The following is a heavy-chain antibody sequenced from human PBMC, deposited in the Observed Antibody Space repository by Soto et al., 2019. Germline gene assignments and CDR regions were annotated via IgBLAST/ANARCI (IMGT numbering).Heavy chain of an antibody. CDR2: IKQDGSEK. Sequence: GGSLRLSCAASGFTFSSYWMSWVRQAPGKGLEWVANIKQDGSEKYYVDSVKGRFTISRDNAKNSLYLQMNSLRAEDTAVYYCARGGGSGSYYNVEDYYYYMDVWGKGTTVTVSS. J-gene: IGHJ6*03. CDR1: GFTFSSYW. CDR3: ARGGGSGSYYNVEDYYYYMDV. V-gene: IGHV3-7*01. D-gene: IGHD3-10*01.